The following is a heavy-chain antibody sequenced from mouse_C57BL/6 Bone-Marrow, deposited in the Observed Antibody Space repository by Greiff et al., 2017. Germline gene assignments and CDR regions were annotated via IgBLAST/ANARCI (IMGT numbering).Heavy chain of an antibody. CDR1: GYTFTSYW. CDR2: IYPGSGST. J-gene: IGHJ2*01. D-gene: IGHD1-1*01. V-gene: IGHV1-55*01. CDR3: ARDYYGSSYEDYCDY. Sequence: QVQLQQPGAELVKPGASVKMSCKASGYTFTSYWITWVKQRPGQGLEWIGDIYPGSGSTNYNEKFKSKATLTVDTAASTAYMQLSSLTSDDSAVYYCARDYYGSSYEDYCDYWGQGTTLTVSS.